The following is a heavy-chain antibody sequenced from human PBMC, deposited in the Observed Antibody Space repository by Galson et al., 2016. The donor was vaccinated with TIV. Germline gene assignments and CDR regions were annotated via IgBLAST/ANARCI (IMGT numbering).Heavy chain of an antibody. Sequence: LRLSCAASGFTFSNYAMNWVRQAPGKGLEWVSGISGTGDYTYYADSVMSRFTISRDNSKNRVYLQMNSLRAEDTALYYCAKEETGDAYDFWGQGTIVTVSS. J-gene: IGHJ3*01. D-gene: IGHD1-1*01. CDR1: GFTFSNYA. CDR2: ISGTGDYT. CDR3: AKEETGDAYDF. V-gene: IGHV3-23*01.